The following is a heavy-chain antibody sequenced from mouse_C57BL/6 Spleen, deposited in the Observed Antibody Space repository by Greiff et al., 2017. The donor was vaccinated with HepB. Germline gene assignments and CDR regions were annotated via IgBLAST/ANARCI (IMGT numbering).Heavy chain of an antibody. D-gene: IGHD4-1*01. CDR1: GYTFTGYW. Sequence: QVQLQQSGAELMKPGASVKLSCKATGYTFTGYWIEWVKQRPGHGLEWIGEILPGSGSTNYNEKFKGKATFTADTSSNTAYMQLSSLTTGDSAIYYCARALGRGYFDYWGQGTTLTVSS. V-gene: IGHV1-9*01. J-gene: IGHJ2*01. CDR2: ILPGSGST. CDR3: ARALGRGYFDY.